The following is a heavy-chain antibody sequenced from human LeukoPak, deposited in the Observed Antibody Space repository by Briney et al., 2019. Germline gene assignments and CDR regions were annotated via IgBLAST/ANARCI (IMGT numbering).Heavy chain of an antibody. CDR1: RFTFSSYV. Sequence: GGSLRLSCAASRFTFSSYVMGWVRQAPGKGLERVSAISGSGRSTYYADSVKGRFTISREDSKNTLYLQMNILRAEDTAIYYCARVSGNIQIWPQPFGDGMDVWGQGTTVTVSS. D-gene: IGHD3-10*01. CDR3: ARVSGNIQIWPQPFGDGMDV. V-gene: IGHV3-23*01. CDR2: ISGSGRST. J-gene: IGHJ6*02.